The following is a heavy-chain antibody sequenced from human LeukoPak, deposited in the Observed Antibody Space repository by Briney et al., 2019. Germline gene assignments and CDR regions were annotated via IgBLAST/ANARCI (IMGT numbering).Heavy chain of an antibody. CDR1: GGSFSGYY. J-gene: IGHJ4*02. Sequence: SETLSLTCAVYGGSFSGYYWSWIRQPPGKGLEWIGEIDHSGSTNYNPSLKSRVTISVDTSKNQFSLKLSSVTAADTAVYYCARAAASDYWGQGTLVTVSS. D-gene: IGHD6-13*01. CDR2: IDHSGST. CDR3: ARAAASDY. V-gene: IGHV4-34*01.